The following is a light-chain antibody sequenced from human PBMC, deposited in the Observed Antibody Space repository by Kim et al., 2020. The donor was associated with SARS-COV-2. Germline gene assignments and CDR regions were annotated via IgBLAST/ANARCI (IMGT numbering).Light chain of an antibody. Sequence: VSPGQTASITCSGDKLGDKYVSWNQQKPGQSPVLLIYQYNTRPSGIPERFSGSNSESSATLTISGTQAMDEADYYCQAWDSGSYVFGTGTKVTVL. CDR1: KLGDKY. CDR3: QAWDSGSYV. V-gene: IGLV3-1*01. J-gene: IGLJ1*01. CDR2: QYN.